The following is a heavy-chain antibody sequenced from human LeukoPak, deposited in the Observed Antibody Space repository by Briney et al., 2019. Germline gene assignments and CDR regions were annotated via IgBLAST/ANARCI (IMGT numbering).Heavy chain of an antibody. V-gene: IGHV4-59*01. CDR1: GGSISSYY. D-gene: IGHD3-16*01. Sequence: PSETLSLTCTVSGGSISSYYWSWIRQPPGKGLEWIGYIYYSGSTNYNPSLKSRVTISVDTSKNQFSLKLSSVTAADTAVYYCARGRSGGSYAPGYWGQGTLVTVSS. J-gene: IGHJ4*02. CDR2: IYYSGST. CDR3: ARGRSGGSYAPGY.